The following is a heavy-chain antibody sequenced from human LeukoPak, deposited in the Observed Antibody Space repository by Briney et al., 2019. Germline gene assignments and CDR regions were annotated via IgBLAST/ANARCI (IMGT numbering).Heavy chain of an antibody. D-gene: IGHD2-2*01. J-gene: IGHJ3*02. CDR3: AKVVPAAAGLNAFDI. Sequence: SETLSLTCTVSGGSISSSSYYWGWIRQPPGKGLEWIGSIYYSGSTYYNPSLKSRVTISVDTSKNQFSLKLSSVTAADTAVYYCAKVVPAAAGLNAFDIWGQGTMITVSS. CDR2: IYYSGST. V-gene: IGHV4-39*01. CDR1: GGSISSSSYY.